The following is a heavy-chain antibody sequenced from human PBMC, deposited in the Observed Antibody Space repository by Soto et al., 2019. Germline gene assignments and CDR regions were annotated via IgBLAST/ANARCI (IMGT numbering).Heavy chain of an antibody. Sequence: SETLSLTCTVSGGSIRDYYWIWMRQAPGNGLEWIGYIHSSGYTIYNPSLKSRVLMSVDTSKNQFSLKLSSVTAADTAVYYCARETFGLGVSYYYYYYMDVWGKGTTVTVSS. J-gene: IGHJ6*03. D-gene: IGHD3-16*01. CDR1: GGSIRDYY. CDR2: IHSSGYT. V-gene: IGHV4-4*08. CDR3: ARETFGLGVSYYYYYYMDV.